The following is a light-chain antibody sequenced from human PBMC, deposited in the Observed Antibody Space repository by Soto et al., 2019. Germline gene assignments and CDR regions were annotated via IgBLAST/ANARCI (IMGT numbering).Light chain of an antibody. CDR2: GAS. V-gene: IGKV3-20*01. J-gene: IGKJ1*01. CDR1: QSVSDNY. CDR3: QQYDRSPWT. Sequence: EMVVTQSPDTLSLSPGERVTLFRRASQSVSDNYLAWYQQKPGQAPRLLIYGASNRATGIPDRFTGAGSGTDFTLTISRLEPEDFAVYYCQQYDRSPWTFGQGTKVEIK.